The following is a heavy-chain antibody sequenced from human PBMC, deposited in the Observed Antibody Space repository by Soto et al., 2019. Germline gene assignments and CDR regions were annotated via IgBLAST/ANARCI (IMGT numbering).Heavy chain of an antibody. CDR2: IYSSGST. V-gene: IGHV4-4*07. CDR1: GGSMSSYF. J-gene: IGHJ6*02. Sequence: PSETLSLTCTVPGGSMSSYFWSWIRQPAGKGLEWIGRIYSSGSTDYNPSLKIRVTMSIDTSKNQFSLNLSSVTAADTAVYFCARVKTVDYYGMGVWGQGTTVTVSS. CDR3: ARVKTVDYYGMGV.